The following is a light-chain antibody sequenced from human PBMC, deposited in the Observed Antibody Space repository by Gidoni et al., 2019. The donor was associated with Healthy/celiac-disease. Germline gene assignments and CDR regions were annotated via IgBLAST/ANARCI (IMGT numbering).Light chain of an antibody. V-gene: IGKV3-11*01. Sequence: PGERATLSCRASQSVSSYLAWYQQKPGQAPRLLIYDASNRATGIPARFSGSGSGTDFTLTISSLEPEDFAVYYCQQRSNWPPGLTFGGGTKVEIK. CDR2: DAS. CDR1: QSVSSY. CDR3: QQRSNWPPGLT. J-gene: IGKJ4*01.